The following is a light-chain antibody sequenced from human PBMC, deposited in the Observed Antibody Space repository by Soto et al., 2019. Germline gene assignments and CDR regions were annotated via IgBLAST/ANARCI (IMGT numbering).Light chain of an antibody. J-gene: IGKJ2*01. CDR3: QQRSNWPRYT. CDR2: DAS. Sequence: EIVLTQSPDTLSLSPGERATLSCRASQSVSRSLAWYQQKPGQAPRLLIYDASNRATGIPARFSGSGSGTDFTLTICSLEPEDFAVYYCQQRSNWPRYTFGQGTKLDIK. V-gene: IGKV3-11*01. CDR1: QSVSRS.